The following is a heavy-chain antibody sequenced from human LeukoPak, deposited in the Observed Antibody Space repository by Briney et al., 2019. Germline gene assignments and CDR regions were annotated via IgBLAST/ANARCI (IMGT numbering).Heavy chain of an antibody. V-gene: IGHV4-61*01. CDR2: IYYSGST. Sequence: PSETLSLTCTVAGGSVSSGSYYWSWIRQSPGKGLEWIGHIYYSGSTKYNPSLKSRVSISVDTPKNQFSLKLSSVTAADTAVYYCARYGQVAGYYQLYFDYWGQGTLVTVSS. CDR3: ARYGQVAGYYQLYFDY. J-gene: IGHJ4*02. CDR1: GGSVSSGSYY. D-gene: IGHD3-9*01.